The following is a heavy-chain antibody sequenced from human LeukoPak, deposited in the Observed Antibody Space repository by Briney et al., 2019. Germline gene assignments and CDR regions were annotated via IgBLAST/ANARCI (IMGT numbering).Heavy chain of an antibody. CDR3: AKDRFIYDSSGYLDY. V-gene: IGHV3-30*18. J-gene: IGHJ4*02. Sequence: GGSLRLSCAASGFTFSSYGMHWVRQAPGKGLEWVAVISYDGSNKYYADSVKGRFTISRDNSKDTLYLQMNSLRAEDTAVYYCAKDRFIYDSSGYLDYWGQGTLVTVSS. CDR2: ISYDGSNK. D-gene: IGHD3-22*01. CDR1: GFTFSSYG.